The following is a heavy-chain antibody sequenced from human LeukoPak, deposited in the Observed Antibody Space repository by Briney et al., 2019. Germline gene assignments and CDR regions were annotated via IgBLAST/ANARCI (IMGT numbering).Heavy chain of an antibody. J-gene: IGHJ4*02. D-gene: IGHD3-10*01. Sequence: PSETLSLTCTVSGGSISSYYWSWIRQPPGKGLEWIGYIYYSGSTNYNPSLKSRVTISVDTSKNQFSLQLKSVTPEDTAVYYCVRETVWFESRLIDYWGQGTLVAVSS. V-gene: IGHV4-59*12. CDR1: GGSISSYY. CDR2: IYYSGST. CDR3: VRETVWFESRLIDY.